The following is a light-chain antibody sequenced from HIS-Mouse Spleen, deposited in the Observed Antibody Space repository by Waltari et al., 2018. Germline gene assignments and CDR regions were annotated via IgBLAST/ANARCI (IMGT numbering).Light chain of an antibody. CDR2: RNN. J-gene: IGLJ1*01. CDR3: AAWDDSLSGYV. V-gene: IGLV1-47*01. CDR1: RSHIGRNY. Sequence: QSVLTQPPSASGTPGQTVTISCSGSRSHIGRNYVYWYQQLPGTAPKLLIYRNNQRPSGVPDRFSGSKSGTSASLAISGLRSEDEADYYCAAWDDSLSGYVFGTGTKVTVL.